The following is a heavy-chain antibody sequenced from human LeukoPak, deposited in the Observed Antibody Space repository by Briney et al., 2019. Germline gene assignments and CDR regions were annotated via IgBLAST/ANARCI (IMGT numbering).Heavy chain of an antibody. J-gene: IGHJ6*04. D-gene: IGHD5-12*01. V-gene: IGHV3-23*01. CDR3: AKTSGYYAYYSGMDV. Sequence: PGGSLRLSCAASGFSFAGYALTWVRQAPGQGLEWVSGITGGGTSTYYADFVKGRLTISRDNSQNTVYLQVNSLRVEDTAVYYCAKTSGYYAYYSGMDVWGKGTTVTVSS. CDR2: ITGGGTST. CDR1: GFSFAGYA.